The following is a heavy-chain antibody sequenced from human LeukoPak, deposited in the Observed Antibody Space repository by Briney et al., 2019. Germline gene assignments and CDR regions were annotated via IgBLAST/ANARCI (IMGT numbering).Heavy chain of an antibody. Sequence: PSETLSLTCTVSGGSISSYYWSWIRQPPGKGLEWIGHIYYSGSTNYNPSLKSRVTISVDTSKNQFSLKLSSVTAADTAVYYCARLRDDYFDPWGQGTLVTVSS. D-gene: IGHD4-11*01. CDR1: GGSISSYY. V-gene: IGHV4-59*08. J-gene: IGHJ5*02. CDR2: IYYSGST. CDR3: ARLRDDYFDP.